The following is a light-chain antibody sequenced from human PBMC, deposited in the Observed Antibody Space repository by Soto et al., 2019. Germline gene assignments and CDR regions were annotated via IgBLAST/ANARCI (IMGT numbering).Light chain of an antibody. Sequence: DIQMTQSPSTLSASLGDRVTITCRASQYITKYLAWYQQKPGKAPKLLIHDASTFQTGVPSRFSGSGSGTDFTLTINSLQPGDFATYYCQQYADYSGTFGQGTRLESK. CDR3: QQYADYSGT. CDR1: QYITKY. CDR2: DAS. V-gene: IGKV1-5*01. J-gene: IGKJ2*01.